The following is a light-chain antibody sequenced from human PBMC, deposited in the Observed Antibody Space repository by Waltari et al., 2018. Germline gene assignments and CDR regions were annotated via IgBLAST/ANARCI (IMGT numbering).Light chain of an antibody. CDR3: QQSYSTPPLYT. CDR1: QSISSY. V-gene: IGKV1-39*01. Sequence: PTSLPVPVRDRVTITCRASQSISSYLNWYQQKPGKAPKLLIYAASSLQSGVPSRFSGSGSGTDFTLTISSLQPEDFATYYCQQSYSTPPLYTFGQGTKLEIK. J-gene: IGKJ2*01. CDR2: AAS.